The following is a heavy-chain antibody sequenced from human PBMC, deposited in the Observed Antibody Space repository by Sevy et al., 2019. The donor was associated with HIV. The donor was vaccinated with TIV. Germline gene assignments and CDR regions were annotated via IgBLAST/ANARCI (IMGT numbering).Heavy chain of an antibody. D-gene: IGHD4-17*01. CDR1: GFTFSNYW. V-gene: IGHV3-74*01. J-gene: IGHJ3*02. Sequence: GGSLRLSCAASGFTFSNYWMHWVRRAPGKGLVWVSRISSDGTNTIYADSVKGRFTLSRDNAKNTLYLHVHSLTAEDAAIYYCARDMSTTVAFDIWGHGTMVTVSS. CDR3: ARDMSTTVAFDI. CDR2: ISSDGTNT.